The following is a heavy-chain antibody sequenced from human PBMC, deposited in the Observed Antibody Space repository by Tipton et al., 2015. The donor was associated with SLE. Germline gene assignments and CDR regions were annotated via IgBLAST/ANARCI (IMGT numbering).Heavy chain of an antibody. D-gene: IGHD1-1*01. Sequence: TLSLTCTVSGVSISSTNSYWDWLRQPPGRGLEWIGHIHTSGSTKYNPSLKRRVTISVDTSKNQVSLRLSSVTAADTAVYYCASDVINDRNDVRPFDIWGHGTMVTVSS. CDR1: GVSISSTNSY. V-gene: IGHV4-61*09. CDR2: IHTSGST. CDR3: ASDVINDRNDVRPFDI. J-gene: IGHJ3*02.